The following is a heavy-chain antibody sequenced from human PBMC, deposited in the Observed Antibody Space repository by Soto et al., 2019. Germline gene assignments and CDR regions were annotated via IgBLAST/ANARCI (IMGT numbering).Heavy chain of an antibody. CDR2: INHSGST. J-gene: IGHJ4*02. CDR1: GGSISSYY. CDR3: ARGVTAGY. D-gene: IGHD5-18*01. Sequence: LSLTCTVSGGSISSYYWSWIRQPPGKGLEWIGEINHSGSTNYNPSLKSRVTISVDTSKNQFSLKLSSVTAADTAVYYCARGVTAGYWGQGTLVTVSS. V-gene: IGHV4-34*01.